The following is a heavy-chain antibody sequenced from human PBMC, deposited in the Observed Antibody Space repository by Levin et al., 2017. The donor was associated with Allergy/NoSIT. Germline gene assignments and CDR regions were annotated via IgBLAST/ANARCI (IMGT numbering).Heavy chain of an antibody. CDR3: ARVMCGGDCSNYFDY. CDR1: GGSISSSNW. CDR2: IYHSGTT. J-gene: IGHJ4*02. V-gene: IGHV4-4*02. D-gene: IGHD2-21*02. Sequence: SETLSLTCAVSGGSISSSNWWSWVRQPPGKGLEWIGEIYHSGTTNYNPSLKSRVTISVDKSKNQFSLKLSSVTAADTAVYYCARVMCGGDCSNYFDYWGQGTLVTVSS.